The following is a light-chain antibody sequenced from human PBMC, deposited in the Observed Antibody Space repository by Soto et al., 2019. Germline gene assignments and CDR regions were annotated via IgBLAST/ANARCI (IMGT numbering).Light chain of an antibody. Sequence: EIVMTQFPATLSVSPGERATLSCRASQSVSSNLAWFQQKPGQAPRVLIYGISTRATGIPARFSGRGSETEFTLTISSLQSEDFAVYYCQQYNNWPLTFGGGTKVEIK. J-gene: IGKJ4*01. CDR1: QSVSSN. V-gene: IGKV3-15*01. CDR3: QQYNNWPLT. CDR2: GIS.